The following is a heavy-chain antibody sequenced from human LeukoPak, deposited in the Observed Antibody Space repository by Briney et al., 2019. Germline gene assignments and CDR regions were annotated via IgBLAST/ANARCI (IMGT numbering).Heavy chain of an antibody. D-gene: IGHD4-17*01. Sequence: GGSLRLSCAASGFTFSSYAIHCVRQAPGKGLEWVAVISYDGSNKYYADSVKGRFTISRDNSKNTLYLQMNSLRDEDTAVYYCARGDYGDYVVGAEYFQHWGQGTLVTVSS. V-gene: IGHV3-30-3*01. CDR1: GFTFSSYA. CDR3: ARGDYGDYVVGAEYFQH. J-gene: IGHJ1*01. CDR2: ISYDGSNK.